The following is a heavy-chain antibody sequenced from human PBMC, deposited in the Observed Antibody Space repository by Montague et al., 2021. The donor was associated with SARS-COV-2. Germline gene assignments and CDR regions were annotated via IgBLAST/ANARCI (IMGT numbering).Heavy chain of an antibody. J-gene: IGHJ6*02. CDR1: GFTCSSYG. V-gene: IGHV3-33*01. D-gene: IGHD2-21*01. CDR2: IWYDGSNK. Sequence: RRLSWAASGFTCSSYGMHWVRQAPGKGLEWVAVIWYDGSNKYYADSGKGRFTISRDNSKNTLYLQMNSLRAEDTAVYYCARVVSNYYGMDVWGQGTTVTVSS. CDR3: ARVVSNYYGMDV.